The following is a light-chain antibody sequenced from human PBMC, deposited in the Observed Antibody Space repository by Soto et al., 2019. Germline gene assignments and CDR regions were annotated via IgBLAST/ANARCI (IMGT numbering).Light chain of an antibody. J-gene: IGKJ4*01. V-gene: IGKV1-33*01. CDR3: QQYDNLPLT. CDR2: DAS. CDR1: QDISNY. Sequence: IQMTQSPSSLSASVGDRVTITFQASQDISNYLNWYQQKPGKAPKRLIYDASNLETGVPSRFSGSGSGTDFTFTISSLQPEDIATYYCQQYDNLPLTFGGGTKV.